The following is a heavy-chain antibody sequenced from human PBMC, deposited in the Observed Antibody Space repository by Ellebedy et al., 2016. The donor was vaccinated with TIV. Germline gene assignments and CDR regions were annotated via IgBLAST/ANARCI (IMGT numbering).Heavy chain of an antibody. CDR3: ATVRRYFDWAFDY. V-gene: IGHV1-18*01. Sequence: ASVKVSXKASAYTFTSYCISWVRQAPGQGLEWMGWISAYNGNTNYAQKLQGRVTMTTDTSTSTAYMELRSLRSDDTAVYYCATVRRYFDWAFDYWGQGTLVTVSS. CDR2: ISAYNGNT. CDR1: AYTFTSYC. J-gene: IGHJ4*02. D-gene: IGHD3-9*01.